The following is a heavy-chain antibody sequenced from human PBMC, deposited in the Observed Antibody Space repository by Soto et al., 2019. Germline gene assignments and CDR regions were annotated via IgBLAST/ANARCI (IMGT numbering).Heavy chain of an antibody. CDR3: ARDVSGPGATYVMDV. D-gene: IGHD2-2*01. CDR2: INPGGGRT. V-gene: IGHV1-46*01. J-gene: IGHJ6*02. Sequence: DSWKVSCEGSVYMFSSYCIYWVRQATGQGLQWMGIINPGGGRTAYAQKFQGRVTLTRDMSTSTVYTELTSLTYDDTAVYYCARDVSGPGATYVMDVWGQGTTVTVSS. CDR1: VYMFSSYC.